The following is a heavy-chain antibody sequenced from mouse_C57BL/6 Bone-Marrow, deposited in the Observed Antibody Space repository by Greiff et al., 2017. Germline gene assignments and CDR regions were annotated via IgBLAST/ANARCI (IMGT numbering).Heavy chain of an antibody. V-gene: IGHV5-6*01. Sequence: EVHLVESGGDLVKPGGSLKLSCAASGFTFTSYGMSWVRQTPDKRLEWVATISSGGSYTYYPDSVKGRFTISRDNAKNTLYLQMSSLKSEDTAMYYCARQTTWVYCDYWGQGTTLTVSS. D-gene: IGHD1-1*01. CDR1: GFTFTSYG. J-gene: IGHJ2*01. CDR2: ISSGGSYT. CDR3: ARQTTWVYCDY.